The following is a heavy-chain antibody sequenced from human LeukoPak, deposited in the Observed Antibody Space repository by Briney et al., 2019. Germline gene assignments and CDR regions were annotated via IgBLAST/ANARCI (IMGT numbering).Heavy chain of an antibody. J-gene: IGHJ2*01. CDR1: GFTFSDYY. CDR3: ARDLGRYFDL. Sequence: GGSLRLSCAASGFTFSDYYMSWIRQAPGKGLEWLSYIDKTGNTRDYADSLRGRFTISRDNAKNSLYLQMNNLRAEDTAIYYCARDLGRYFDLWGRGTLVTVSS. V-gene: IGHV3-11*04. CDR2: IDKTGNTR.